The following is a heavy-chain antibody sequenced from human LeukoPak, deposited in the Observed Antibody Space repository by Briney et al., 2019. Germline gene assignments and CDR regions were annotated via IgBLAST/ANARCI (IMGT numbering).Heavy chain of an antibody. CDR3: ARDGIVGATYAFDI. CDR2: IYYSGST. D-gene: IGHD1-26*01. J-gene: IGHJ3*02. CDR1: GFTVSSNY. Sequence: GSLRLSCAASGFTVSSNYMSWGRQPPGKGLEWIGSIYYSGSTYYNPSLKSRVTISVDTSKNQFSLKLSSVTAADTAVYYCARDGIVGATYAFDIWGQGTMVTVSS. V-gene: IGHV4-39*07.